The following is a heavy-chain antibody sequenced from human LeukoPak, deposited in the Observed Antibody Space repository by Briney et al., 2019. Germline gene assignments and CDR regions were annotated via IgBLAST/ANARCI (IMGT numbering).Heavy chain of an antibody. CDR1: GFTFSSYA. V-gene: IGHV3-30-3*01. J-gene: IGHJ4*02. CDR3: SRGVGY. Sequence: GGSLRLSCAASGFTFSSYAMHWVRRAPGKGLEWVAVISYDGSNKYYADSVKGRFTISRDNSKNTLYLQMNSLRAEDTAVYYCSRGVGYWGQGTLVTVSS. D-gene: IGHD1-26*01. CDR2: ISYDGSNK.